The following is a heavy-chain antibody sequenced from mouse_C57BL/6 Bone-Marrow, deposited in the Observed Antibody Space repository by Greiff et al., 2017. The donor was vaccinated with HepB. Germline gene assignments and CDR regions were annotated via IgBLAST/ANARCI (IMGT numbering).Heavy chain of an antibody. V-gene: IGHV2-2*01. J-gene: IGHJ1*03. Sequence: VQGVESGPGLVQPSPCLSITCTVSGFSLTSYGVHWVRQSPGKGLEWLGVIWRGGSTDSNAAFISSLSISKDNSKSQVFFKMNSLQADDTAIYYCARYGSSWYFDVWGTGTTVTVSS. CDR2: IWRGGST. CDR3: ARYGSSWYFDV. D-gene: IGHD1-1*01. CDR1: GFSLTSYG.